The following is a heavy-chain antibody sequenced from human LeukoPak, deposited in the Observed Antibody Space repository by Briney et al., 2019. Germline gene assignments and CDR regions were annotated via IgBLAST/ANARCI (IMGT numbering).Heavy chain of an antibody. CDR2: ISSGSDYI. CDR1: GFTFSSST. CDR3: ASLMGDRTPGY. D-gene: IGHD3-16*01. Sequence: PGGSLRLSCAASGFTFSSSTMNWVRRAPGKGLEWVSSISSGSDYIYYADSVKGRFTISRDNPKNSLYLQMSSLRAEDTAVYYCASLMGDRTPGYWGQGTLVTVSS. V-gene: IGHV3-21*01. J-gene: IGHJ4*02.